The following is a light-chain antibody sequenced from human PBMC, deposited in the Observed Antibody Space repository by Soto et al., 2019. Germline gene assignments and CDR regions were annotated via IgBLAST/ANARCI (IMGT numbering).Light chain of an antibody. V-gene: IGKV3-20*01. CDR3: QQYGNSPWT. Sequence: VLTQSPGTLSLSLGDRATLSCRASRTVDHAYVAWYQQRPGQAPSLLVYGASTRATDVPERFSGSGSGTDFTLTISRLEPEDSAVYYCQQYGNSPWTFGQGTKVEIK. CDR2: GAS. CDR1: RTVDHAY. J-gene: IGKJ1*01.